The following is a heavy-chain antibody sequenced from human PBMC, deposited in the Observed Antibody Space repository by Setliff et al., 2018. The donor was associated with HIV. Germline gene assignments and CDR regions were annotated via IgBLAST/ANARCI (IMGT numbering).Heavy chain of an antibody. V-gene: IGHV5-51*01. CDR1: GFTFTDYW. D-gene: IGHD1-26*01. CDR2: IYHDDSDT. J-gene: IGHJ5*01. Sequence: GESLKISCKGSGFTFTDYWIGWVRQMPEKGLEWMGIIYHDDSDTRYSPSFQGQVTLSADKSINTTYLQWSSLKASDTAMYYCATLVGTNGVVWFDPWGQGTLVTVSS. CDR3: ATLVGTNGVVWFDP.